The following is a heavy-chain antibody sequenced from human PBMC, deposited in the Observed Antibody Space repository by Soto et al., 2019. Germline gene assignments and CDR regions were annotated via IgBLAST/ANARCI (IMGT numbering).Heavy chain of an antibody. CDR2: ISAYNGNT. CDR1: GYTFTSYG. Sequence: QVQLVQSGAEVKKPGASVKVSCKASGYTFTSYGISWVRQAPGQGLEWMGWISAYNGNTNYAQKLQGRVTMTTDTSTSTAYMELRSLRSDDTAVYYCARADRIAAAATQAAFDIWGQGTMVTVSS. CDR3: ARADRIAAAATQAAFDI. D-gene: IGHD6-13*01. J-gene: IGHJ3*02. V-gene: IGHV1-18*01.